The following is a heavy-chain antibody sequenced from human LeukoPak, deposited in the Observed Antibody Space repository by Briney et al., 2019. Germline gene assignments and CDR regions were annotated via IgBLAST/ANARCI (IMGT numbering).Heavy chain of an antibody. CDR2: IVGDGSTT. CDR3: ARDLGYGMNV. V-gene: IGHV3-74*01. Sequence: GGSLRLSCAASGFTFSPYWMHWVRQAPGKGLLWVSGIVGDGSTTSYADSVKGRFTISRGNAKNTLYLQMNSLRAEDTAVYYCARDLGYGMNVWGQGTTVTVSS. CDR1: GFTFSPYW. J-gene: IGHJ6*02.